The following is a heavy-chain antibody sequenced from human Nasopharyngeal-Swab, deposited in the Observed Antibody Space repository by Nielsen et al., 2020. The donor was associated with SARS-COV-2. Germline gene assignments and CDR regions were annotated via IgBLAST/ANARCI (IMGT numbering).Heavy chain of an antibody. CDR3: ARENNWEALRYFDL. CDR2: ISWNGNIR. D-gene: IGHD1-20*01. V-gene: IGHV3-9*01. J-gene: IGHJ2*01. Sequence: CHAPGKGLEWVSGISWNGNIRGHADSVEGRFTISRDNAKSSLYLQMNSLRVEDTALYYCARENNWEALRYFDLWGRGTLVTVSS.